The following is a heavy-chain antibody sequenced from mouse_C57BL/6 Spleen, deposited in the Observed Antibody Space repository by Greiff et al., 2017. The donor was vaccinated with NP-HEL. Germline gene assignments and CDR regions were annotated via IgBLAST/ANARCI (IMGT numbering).Heavy chain of an antibody. CDR3: TRGDGSSYDWYFDV. D-gene: IGHD1-1*01. J-gene: IGHJ1*03. CDR2: IRNKANNHAT. V-gene: IGHV6-6*01. CDR1: GFTFSDAW. Sequence: EVQLVESGGGLVQPGGSMKLSCAASGFTFSDAWMDWVRQSPEKGLEWVAEIRNKANNHATYYAESVKGRFTISRDDSKSSVYLQMNSLRAEDTGIYYCTRGDGSSYDWYFDVWGTGTTVTVSS.